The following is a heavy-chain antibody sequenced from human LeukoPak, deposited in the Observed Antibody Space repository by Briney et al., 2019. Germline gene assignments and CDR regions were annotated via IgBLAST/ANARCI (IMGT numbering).Heavy chain of an antibody. V-gene: IGHV1-46*01. J-gene: IGHJ4*02. CDR3: AGSYNTYYAQDY. CDR2: INPRGGST. Sequence: INPRGGSTDYAQKFQDRITMTSDTSTSTVYLDLRSLRSDDTAVYYCAGSYNTYYAQDYWGQGALVTVPS. D-gene: IGHD1-14*01.